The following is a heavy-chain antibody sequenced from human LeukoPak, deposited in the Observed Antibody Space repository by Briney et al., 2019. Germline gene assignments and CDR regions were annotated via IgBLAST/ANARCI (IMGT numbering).Heavy chain of an antibody. CDR2: ISSSSSYT. CDR1: GFTFSDYY. D-gene: IGHD6-13*01. Sequence: GGSLRLSCAASGFTFSDYYMSWIRQAPGKGLEWVSYISSSSSYTNYADSVKGRFTISRDNAKNSLYLQMNSLRAEDTAVYYCARDPGYSSSWLDYWGQGTLVTVSS. J-gene: IGHJ4*02. CDR3: ARDPGYSSSWLDY. V-gene: IGHV3-11*06.